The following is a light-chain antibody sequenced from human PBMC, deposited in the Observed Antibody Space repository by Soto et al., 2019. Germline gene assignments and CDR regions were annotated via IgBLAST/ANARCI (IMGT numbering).Light chain of an antibody. CDR1: SSDVGGYNL. J-gene: IGLJ1*01. CDR3: CSYAGPRYV. CDR2: EGS. Sequence: QSALTQPASVSGSPGQSITFSCTGTSSDVGGYNLVSWYQQYPGKAPKLVIYEGSKRPSGVSTRFSASRSGNTASLTISGLQAEDEADYYCCSYAGPRYVFGTGTKVT. V-gene: IGLV2-23*01.